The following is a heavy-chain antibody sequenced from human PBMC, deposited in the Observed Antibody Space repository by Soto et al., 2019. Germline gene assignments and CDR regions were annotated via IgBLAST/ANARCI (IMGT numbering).Heavy chain of an antibody. CDR3: AKGSIEYRASVDS. J-gene: IGHJ4*02. CDR2: PSARGGSS. CDR1: GCSFNSYA. V-gene: IGHV3-23*01. D-gene: IGHD3-16*02. Sequence: EVQLLESGGGLVQPGGYLRLACAASGCSFNSYAMVWVRQAPGKGLEWVSVPSARGGSSYFADSVKGRVTICRDNSQNGLSLEMNRLRAEDTAPYFGAKGSIEYRASVDSWGQGTLVLGSS.